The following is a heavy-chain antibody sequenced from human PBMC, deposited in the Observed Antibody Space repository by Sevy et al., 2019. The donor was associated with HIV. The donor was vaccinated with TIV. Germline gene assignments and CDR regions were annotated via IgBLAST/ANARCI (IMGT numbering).Heavy chain of an antibody. Sequence: SEILSLTCTVSGGSISSYYWSWIRQPAGKGLEWIGRIYTSGSTNYNPSLKSRVTMSVDTSKNQFSLKLSSVTAADTAXYYCARVGYCSSTSCPTGHYYYGMDVWGQGTTVTVSS. CDR3: ARVGYCSSTSCPTGHYYYGMDV. D-gene: IGHD2-2*01. J-gene: IGHJ6*02. V-gene: IGHV4-4*07. CDR1: GGSISSYY. CDR2: IYTSGST.